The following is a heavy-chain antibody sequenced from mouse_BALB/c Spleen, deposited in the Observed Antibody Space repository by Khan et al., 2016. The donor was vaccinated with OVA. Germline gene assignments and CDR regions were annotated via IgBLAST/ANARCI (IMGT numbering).Heavy chain of an antibody. J-gene: IGHJ3*01. CDR3: ARAGYSPWFAY. D-gene: IGHD2-3*01. V-gene: IGHV14-1*02. CDR1: GFDIKDYY. Sequence: VQLQQSGAELVRPGALVNLSCKASGFDIKDYYMHWVKQRPEQGLEWIGWIVPENDNTFFDPKFQDKASITSDTSSNTAYLQLSSLTSEDTAVYYCARAGYSPWFAYWGQGTLVTVSA. CDR2: IVPENDNT.